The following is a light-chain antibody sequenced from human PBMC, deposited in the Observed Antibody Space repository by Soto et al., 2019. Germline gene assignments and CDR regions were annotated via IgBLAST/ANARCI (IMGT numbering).Light chain of an antibody. CDR2: EVS. CDR1: SSDVGGYKY. J-gene: IGLJ2*01. CDR3: SSYAGSNNVV. V-gene: IGLV2-8*01. Sequence: QSVLTQPPSASGSPGQSVTISCTGASSDVGGYKYVSWYQQHPGKAPQLMIYEVSKRPSGVPDRFSGSKSGNTASLTVSGLRAEDEAEYYCSSYAGSNNVVFGRGTKLTVL.